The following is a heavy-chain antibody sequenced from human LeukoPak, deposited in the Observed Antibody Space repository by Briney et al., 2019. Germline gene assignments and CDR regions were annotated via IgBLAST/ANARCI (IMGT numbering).Heavy chain of an antibody. Sequence: GGSLRLSCAASGFTFSDFGMHWVRQAPGKGLVWVSRINSDGSITTYADSVKGRFTISRDNAKNTLYLQMNSLRAEDPAVYYCVRAMMGIDDYWGQGTLVTVSS. D-gene: IGHD7-27*01. CDR1: GFTFSDFG. CDR2: INSDGSIT. V-gene: IGHV3-74*01. CDR3: VRAMMGIDDY. J-gene: IGHJ4*02.